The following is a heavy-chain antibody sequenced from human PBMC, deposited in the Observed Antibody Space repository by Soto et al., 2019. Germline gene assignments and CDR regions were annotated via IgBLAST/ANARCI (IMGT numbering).Heavy chain of an antibody. CDR2: IYHSGST. CDR3: ARVARDGYNTTDY. CDR1: GGSISSGGYS. V-gene: IGHV4-30-2*01. Sequence: QLQLQESGSGLVKPSQNLSLTCAVSGGSISSGGYSWSWIRQPPGKGLEWIGYIYHSGSTYYNPSLKIRVTISVDRSKNQFSLKLSSVTAADTAVYYCARVARDGYNTTDYWGQGTLVTVSS. D-gene: IGHD5-12*01. J-gene: IGHJ4*02.